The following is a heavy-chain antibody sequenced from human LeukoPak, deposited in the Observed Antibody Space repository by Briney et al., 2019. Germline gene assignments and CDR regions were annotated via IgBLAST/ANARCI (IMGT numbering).Heavy chain of an antibody. V-gene: IGHV3-30*02. CDR1: GFTFSSYG. D-gene: IGHD6-13*01. CDR3: ARSIAAAALVDY. Sequence: PGRSLRLSCAASGFTFSSYGMHWVRQAPGKGLEWVAFIRYDGSNKYYADSVKGRFTISRDNSKNTLYLQMNSLRAEDTAVYYCARSIAAAALVDYWGQGTLVTVSS. CDR2: IRYDGSNK. J-gene: IGHJ4*02.